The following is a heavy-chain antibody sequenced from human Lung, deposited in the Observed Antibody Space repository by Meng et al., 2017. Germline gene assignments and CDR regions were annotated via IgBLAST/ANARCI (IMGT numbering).Heavy chain of an antibody. CDR2: INPTGDNT. CDR1: GYTFNRYY. Sequence: ASSQVSCNPSGYTFNRYYIHCVRQAPGQGLEWMGLINPTGDNTTYTQRFQGRLTMTRDMSTSTVYMELSSLRSEDTAAYYCAIGAYGDYEIDYWGQGTLVTVSS. D-gene: IGHD4-17*01. V-gene: IGHV1-46*02. J-gene: IGHJ4*02. CDR3: AIGAYGDYEIDY.